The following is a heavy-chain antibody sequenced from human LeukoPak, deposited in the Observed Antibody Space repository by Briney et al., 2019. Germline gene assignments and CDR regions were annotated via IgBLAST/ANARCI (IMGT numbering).Heavy chain of an antibody. D-gene: IGHD4-17*01. CDR2: ISSSSTKI. J-gene: IGHJ3*02. CDR1: RFTFSTYS. Sequence: GGSLRLSCAASRFTFSTYSMNWVRQAPGRGLEWVSYISSSSTKIYYKDSVKGRFTISRDNAKNSLYLHMTSLRAEDTAVYYCVRNDGDNAFDIWGQGTMVIVSS. V-gene: IGHV3-48*01. CDR3: VRNDGDNAFDI.